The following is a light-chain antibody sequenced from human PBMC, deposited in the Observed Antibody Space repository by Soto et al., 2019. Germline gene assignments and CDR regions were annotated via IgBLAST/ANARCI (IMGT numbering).Light chain of an antibody. CDR1: RSNIGSGA. CDR3: AAWDGSLNGWV. CDR2: SNN. V-gene: IGLV1-44*01. J-gene: IGLJ3*02. Sequence: QLVLTQPPSTSGTPGQTVTISCSGSRSNIGSGAVNWYQQLPGTAPKLLIYSNNQRPSGVPDRFSGSKSGTSASLAISGLQSEDETDYYCAAWDGSLNGWVFGGGTKVTVL.